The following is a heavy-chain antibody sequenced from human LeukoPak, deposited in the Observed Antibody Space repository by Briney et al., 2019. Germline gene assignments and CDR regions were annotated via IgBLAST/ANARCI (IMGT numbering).Heavy chain of an antibody. J-gene: IGHJ4*02. Sequence: GGSLRLSCAASGFTFSSYAMSWVRQAPGKGREWVSAISGSGGSTYYADSVKGRFTIPRDNSKNTLYLQVNSRRAEDTAVYYCAKLITVAGIDYWGQETLLTVSS. CDR1: GFTFSSYA. D-gene: IGHD6-19*01. CDR2: ISGSGGST. CDR3: AKLITVAGIDY. V-gene: IGHV3-23*01.